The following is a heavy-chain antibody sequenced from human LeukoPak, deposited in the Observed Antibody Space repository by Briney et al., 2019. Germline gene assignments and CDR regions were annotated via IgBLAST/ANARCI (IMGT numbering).Heavy chain of an antibody. J-gene: IGHJ4*02. CDR1: GFTVSSNY. CDR3: ATRAGYGHLDY. Sequence: SGGSLRLSCAASGFTVSSNYMSWVRQAPGKGLEWVSVIYSGGSTYYADSVKGRFTISRDNAKNSLYLQMNSLRAEDTAVYYCATRAGYGHLDYWGQGTLVTVSS. CDR2: IYSGGST. D-gene: IGHD5-12*01. V-gene: IGHV3-53*01.